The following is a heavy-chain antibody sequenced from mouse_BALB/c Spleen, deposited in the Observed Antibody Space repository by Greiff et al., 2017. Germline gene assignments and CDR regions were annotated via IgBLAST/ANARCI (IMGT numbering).Heavy chain of an antibody. CDR1: GYAFSSSW. V-gene: IGHV1-82*01. Sequence: VQLQQSGPELVKPGASVKISCKASGYAFSSSWMNWVKQRPGQGLEWIGRIYPGDGDTNYNGKFKGKATLTADKSSSTAYMQLSSLTSVDSAVYCCARDEDDYDGAYWGQGTLVTVSA. CDR3: ARDEDDYDGAY. J-gene: IGHJ3*01. D-gene: IGHD2-4*01. CDR2: IYPGDGDT.